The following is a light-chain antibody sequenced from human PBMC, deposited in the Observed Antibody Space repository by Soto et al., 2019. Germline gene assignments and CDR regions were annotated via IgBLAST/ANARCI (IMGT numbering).Light chain of an antibody. V-gene: IGKV3-20*01. CDR3: HQYGTPPRT. J-gene: IGKJ2*01. Sequence: EIVLTQSPGTQSLSPGEKATLSCRARQSVDSSYLAWYQQRPGQAPRLLIYSTSRRATGIPDRFSGRGSGTDFSLTISRLEPEDVAVYYCHQYGTPPRTFGQGTKLEI. CDR1: QSVDSSY. CDR2: STS.